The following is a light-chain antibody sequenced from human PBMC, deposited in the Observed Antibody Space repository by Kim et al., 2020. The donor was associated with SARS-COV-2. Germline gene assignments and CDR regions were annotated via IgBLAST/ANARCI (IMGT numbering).Light chain of an antibody. CDR3: QQYFNYPLT. CDR2: DVS. CDR1: QSLNDW. J-gene: IGKJ3*01. Sequence: ASVGDTVTITCRASQSLNDWLAWYQQKPGEAPKLLVYDVSNLESGVPSRFSGSGSGTEFTLTISRLQPDDFATYYCQQYFNYPLTFGPGTKVDIK. V-gene: IGKV1-5*01.